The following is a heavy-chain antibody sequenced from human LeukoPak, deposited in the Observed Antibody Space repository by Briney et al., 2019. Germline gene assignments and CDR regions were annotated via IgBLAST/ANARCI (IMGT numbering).Heavy chain of an antibody. CDR3: ARGLHLDSSGSLYY. J-gene: IGHJ4*02. V-gene: IGHV3-69-1*01. Sequence: PGESLRLSCAASGFSVSEYYVTWVRQAPGKGLEWISYITRENWIYYSDSVKGRFTISRDHAKNSVYLEMNSLRADDTAVYYCARGLHLDSSGSLYYWGQGTLVTVSS. CDR2: ITRENWI. D-gene: IGHD3-22*01. CDR1: GFSVSEYY.